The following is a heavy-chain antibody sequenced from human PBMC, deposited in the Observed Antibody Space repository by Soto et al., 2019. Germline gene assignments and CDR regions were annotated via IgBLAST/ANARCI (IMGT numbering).Heavy chain of an antibody. D-gene: IGHD3-3*01. J-gene: IGHJ5*02. CDR3: ARDLAPDTIFGVYPGWFDP. V-gene: IGHV3-21*01. CDR2: ISSSSSYI. Sequence: PGGSLRLSCAASGFTFSSYSMNWVRQAPGKGLEWVSSISSSSSYINYADSVKGRFTISRDNAKNSLYLQMNSLRAEDTAVYYCARDLAPDTIFGVYPGWFDPWGQGTLVTVSS. CDR1: GFTFSSYS.